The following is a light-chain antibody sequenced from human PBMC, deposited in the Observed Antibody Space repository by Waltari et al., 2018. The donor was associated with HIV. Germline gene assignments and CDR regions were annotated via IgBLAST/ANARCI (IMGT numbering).Light chain of an antibody. V-gene: IGLV1-51*01. Sequence: QSVLTQPPSVSAAPGQKVSISCSGSDSNIGNNYVSWYQQLPGAAPKLLIYDSYKRPSGIPDRFSGSKSGTSATLGIAGLQTGDEAYYYCATWDASRTVVFGGGTKLTVL. CDR2: DSY. CDR1: DSNIGNNY. CDR3: ATWDASRTVV. J-gene: IGLJ2*01.